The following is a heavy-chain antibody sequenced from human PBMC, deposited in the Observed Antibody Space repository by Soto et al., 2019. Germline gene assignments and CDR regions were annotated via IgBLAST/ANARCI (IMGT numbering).Heavy chain of an antibody. CDR2: ISSSSSYI. CDR1: GFTFSSYS. D-gene: IGHD5-18*01. J-gene: IGHJ5*02. CDR3: ARFSRDTAMAHTT. V-gene: IGHV3-21*01. Sequence: GGSLRLSCAASGFTFSSYSMSWVRQAPGKGLEWVSSISSSSSYIYYADSVKGRFTISRDNAKNSLYLQMNSLRAEDTAVYYCARFSRDTAMAHTTWRQGTLVTVSS.